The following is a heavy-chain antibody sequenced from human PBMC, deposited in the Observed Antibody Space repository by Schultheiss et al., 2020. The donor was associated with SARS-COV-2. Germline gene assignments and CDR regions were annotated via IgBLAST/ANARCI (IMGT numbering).Heavy chain of an antibody. V-gene: IGHV3-74*01. CDR3: ARDRVLGSGWYPPTRGYYYYYGMDV. Sequence: GGSLRLSCAASGFTLSRHWMNWVRQVPGKGLVWVSRINGDGSSTSYADSVKGRFTISRDNSKNTLYLQMNSLRAEDTAVYYCARDRVLGSGWYPPTRGYYYYYGMDVWGQGTTVTVSS. J-gene: IGHJ6*02. D-gene: IGHD6-19*01. CDR1: GFTLSRHW. CDR2: INGDGSST.